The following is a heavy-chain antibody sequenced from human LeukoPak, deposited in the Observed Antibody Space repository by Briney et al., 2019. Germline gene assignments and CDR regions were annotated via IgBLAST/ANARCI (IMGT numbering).Heavy chain of an antibody. V-gene: IGHV4-59*12. CDR3: ARDQDSYGDYVDDY. Sequence: SETLSLTCTVSRGSIISYYWSWIRQPPGRGLEWIGYIYYSGSTNYNPSLKSRVTISVDTSKNQFSLKLSSVTAADTAVYYCARDQDSYGDYVDDYWGQGTLVTVSS. CDR1: RGSIISYY. D-gene: IGHD4-17*01. CDR2: IYYSGST. J-gene: IGHJ4*02.